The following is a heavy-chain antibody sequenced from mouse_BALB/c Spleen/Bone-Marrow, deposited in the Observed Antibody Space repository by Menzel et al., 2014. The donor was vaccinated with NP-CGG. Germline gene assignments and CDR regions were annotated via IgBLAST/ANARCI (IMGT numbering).Heavy chain of an antibody. Sequence: EVQLVEPGGGLVKPGGSLKLSCAASGFTFSSYAMSWVRQSPEKRLEWVAEISSGGSYTYYPDTVTGRFTISRDNAKNTLYLEMSSLRSEDTAMYYCARSPQRDYAMDYWGQGTSVTVSS. D-gene: IGHD3-2*02. J-gene: IGHJ4*01. CDR2: ISSGGSYT. V-gene: IGHV5-9-4*01. CDR1: GFTFSSYA. CDR3: ARSPQRDYAMDY.